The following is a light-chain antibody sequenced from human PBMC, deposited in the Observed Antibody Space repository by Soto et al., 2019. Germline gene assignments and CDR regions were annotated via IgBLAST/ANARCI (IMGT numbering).Light chain of an antibody. J-gene: IGKJ1*01. CDR2: EVS. Sequence: DIVMTQTPISLSVTPGQPTSISCKSSQSLLHSDGKPYLSWYLQKPGQPPQLLISEVSNRFSGVPDRFSGSGSGTDFTLKISRVEADDVGVYYCMQSLELPRTFGQGTKVEIK. CDR3: MQSLELPRT. CDR1: QSLLHSDGKPY. V-gene: IGKV2D-29*01.